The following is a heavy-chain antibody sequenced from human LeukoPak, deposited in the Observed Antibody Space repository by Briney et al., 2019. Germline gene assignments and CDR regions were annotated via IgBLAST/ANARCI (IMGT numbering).Heavy chain of an antibody. D-gene: IGHD2-8*02. Sequence: GGSLRLSCAASGFTFSSYAMHWVRQAPGKGLQWVAVISYDGSNKYYADSVKGRYTISRDNSKNTLFLQMNSLSAEDTAVYYCTRRDWRSEAFDPWGQGTLVTV. V-gene: IGHV3-30*01. CDR2: ISYDGSNK. J-gene: IGHJ5*02. CDR1: GFTFSSYA. CDR3: TRRDWRSEAFDP.